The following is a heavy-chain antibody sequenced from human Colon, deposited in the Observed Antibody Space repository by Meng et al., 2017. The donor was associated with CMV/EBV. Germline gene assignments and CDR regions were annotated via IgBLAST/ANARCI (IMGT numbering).Heavy chain of an antibody. V-gene: IGHV3-66*02. J-gene: IGHJ5*02. CDR1: GFIVSNNN. CDR3: VREGYYGA. D-gene: IGHD3-10*01. Sequence: GSLRLSCAASGFIVSNNNMSWVRQTPGKGLEYVSVISSGGSTEYVDSVRGRFTISRDNSKSALYLHMNSLRVEDTAVYYCVREGYYGAWGQGTLVTVSS. CDR2: ISSGGST.